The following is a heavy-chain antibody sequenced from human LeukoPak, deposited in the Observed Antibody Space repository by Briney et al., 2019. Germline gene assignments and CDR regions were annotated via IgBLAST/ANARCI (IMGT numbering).Heavy chain of an antibody. CDR1: GYTFTGYY. D-gene: IGHD3-3*01. CDR3: ARDQATIFGVECYMDV. CDR2: INPNSGGT. J-gene: IGHJ6*03. V-gene: IGHV1-2*02. Sequence: GASVKVSCKASGYTFTGYYMHWVRQAPGQGLEWMGWINPNSGGTNYAQKFQGRVTMTRDTSISTAYMELSRLRSDDTAVYYCARDQATIFGVECYMDVWGKGTTVTVSS.